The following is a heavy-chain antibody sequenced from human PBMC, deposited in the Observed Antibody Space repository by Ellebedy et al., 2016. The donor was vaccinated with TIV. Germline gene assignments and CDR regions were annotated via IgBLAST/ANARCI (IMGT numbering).Heavy chain of an antibody. Sequence: PGGSLRLSCAASGFTFSDYSMNGVRQAPGKGLEWVSYISRGSDTTYYGDSVKGRFTISRDNAQSSLLLQMNSLRADDTAVYHCGRVRVEPRGSILTYYHIDVWGKGTTVTVSS. J-gene: IGHJ6*03. CDR2: ISRGSDTT. CDR1: GFTFSDYS. CDR3: GRVRVEPRGSILTYYHIDV. V-gene: IGHV3-48*04. D-gene: IGHD2-21*01.